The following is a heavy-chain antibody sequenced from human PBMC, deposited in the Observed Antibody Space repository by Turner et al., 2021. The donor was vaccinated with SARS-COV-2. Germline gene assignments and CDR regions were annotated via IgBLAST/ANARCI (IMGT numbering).Heavy chain of an antibody. CDR1: GFTCSSYG. J-gene: IGHJ4*02. CDR2: ISYDGTNK. Sequence: QVQLVESGGGVVQPGRSRRLSCAACGFTCSSYGMHWVRQAPGKGLEWVAVISYDGTNKYYADSVKGRFTISRDNSKNTLYLQMNSLRAEDTAVYYCAKGESQYFDYWGQGTLVTVSS. CDR3: AKGESQYFDY. V-gene: IGHV3-30*18.